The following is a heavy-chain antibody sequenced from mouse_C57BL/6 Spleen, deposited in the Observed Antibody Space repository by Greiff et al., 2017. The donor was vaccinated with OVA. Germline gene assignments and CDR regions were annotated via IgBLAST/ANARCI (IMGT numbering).Heavy chain of an antibody. Sequence: EVNLVESGGGLVKPGGSLKLSCAASGFTFSDYGMHWVRQAPEKGLEWVAYISSGSSTIYYADTVKGRFTISRDNAKNTLFLQMTSLRSEDTAMYYCARPLYGSSYDYAMDYWGQGTSVTVSS. D-gene: IGHD1-1*01. J-gene: IGHJ4*01. CDR1: GFTFSDYG. CDR2: ISSGSSTI. CDR3: ARPLYGSSYDYAMDY. V-gene: IGHV5-17*01.